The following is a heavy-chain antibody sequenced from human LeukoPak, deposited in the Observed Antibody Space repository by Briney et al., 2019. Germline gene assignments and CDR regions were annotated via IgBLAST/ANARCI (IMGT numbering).Heavy chain of an antibody. D-gene: IGHD5-18*01. Sequence: SQTLSLTCTVSGGSVINGAYAWSWIRQPPGKGLECIGYIYRSGSTFYNPSLKSRVTISVDRSKNHFSLKLNSVTAADTAMYYCARGGDTYGTNWFDPWGQGTLVTVSS. V-gene: IGHV4-30-2*01. CDR2: IYRSGST. J-gene: IGHJ5*02. CDR1: GGSVINGAYA. CDR3: ARGGDTYGTNWFDP.